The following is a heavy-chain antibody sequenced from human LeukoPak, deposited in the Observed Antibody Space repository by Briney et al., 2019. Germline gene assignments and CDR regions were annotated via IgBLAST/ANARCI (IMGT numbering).Heavy chain of an antibody. Sequence: PSETLSLTCAVSGYSIGSGYYWGWIRQPPEKGLEWIGSIYHSGSTYYNPALKSRVTMSVDTSKNQFSLKLSSVTAADTAVYYCARHFRGADCWGQGTLVTVSS. CDR3: ARHFRGADC. CDR1: GYSIGSGYY. D-gene: IGHD3-10*01. V-gene: IGHV4-38-2*01. CDR2: IYHSGST. J-gene: IGHJ4*02.